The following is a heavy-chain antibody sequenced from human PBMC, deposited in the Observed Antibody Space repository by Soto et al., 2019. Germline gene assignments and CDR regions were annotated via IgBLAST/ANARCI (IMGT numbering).Heavy chain of an antibody. CDR2: IWGDASQK. CDR1: GFVFSDNA. V-gene: IGHV3-33*01. Sequence: QVQLLESGGDGVQPGTSLRLSCAASGFVFSDNAIHLVRQAPGQGLEWVAVIWGDASQKYYADSVTGRFSISRDNSKNTLYLQMDSLRVEDTAIYYCVRGSYNYIDVCGEGTTVTVS. J-gene: IGHJ6*03. CDR3: VRGSYNYIDV.